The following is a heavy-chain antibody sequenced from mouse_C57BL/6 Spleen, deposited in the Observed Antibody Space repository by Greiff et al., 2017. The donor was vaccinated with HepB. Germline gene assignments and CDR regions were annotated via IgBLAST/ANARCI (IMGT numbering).Heavy chain of an antibody. CDR1: GYAFSSYW. V-gene: IGHV1-80*01. D-gene: IGHD2-4*01. CDR3: ARRGDYDYIDY. CDR2: IYPGDGDT. J-gene: IGHJ2*01. Sequence: VQLQQSGAELVKPGASVKISCKASGYAFSSYWMNWVKQRPGKGLEWIGQIYPGDGDTNYNGKFKGKATLTADKSSSTAYMQLSSLTSEDSAVYFCARRGDYDYIDYWGQGTTLTVSS.